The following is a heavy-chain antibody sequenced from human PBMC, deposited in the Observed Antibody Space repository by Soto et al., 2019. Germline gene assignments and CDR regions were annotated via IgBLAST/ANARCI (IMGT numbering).Heavy chain of an antibody. D-gene: IGHD6-19*01. CDR2: IIPIFGTA. CDR3: AREREGGSGWESDY. Sequence: SGKVSCKASVGTFSSYAISWVRQAPGQGLEWMGGIIPIFGTANYAQKFQGRVTITADESTSTAYMELSSLRSEDTAVYYCAREREGGSGWESDYWGQGTLVTVSS. V-gene: IGHV1-69*13. J-gene: IGHJ4*02. CDR1: VGTFSSYA.